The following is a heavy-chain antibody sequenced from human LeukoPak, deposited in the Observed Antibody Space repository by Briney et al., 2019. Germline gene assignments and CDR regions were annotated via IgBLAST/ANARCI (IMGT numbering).Heavy chain of an antibody. CDR2: ISAYNGNT. J-gene: IGHJ5*02. Sequence: GASVKVSCKASGYTFTSYGISWVRQAPGQGLERMGWISAYNGNTNYAQKLQGRVTMTTDTSTSTAYMELRSLRSDDTAVYYCARDGGRNYGDYVSSWFDPWGQGTLVTVSS. D-gene: IGHD4-17*01. CDR1: GYTFTSYG. CDR3: ARDGGRNYGDYVSSWFDP. V-gene: IGHV1-18*01.